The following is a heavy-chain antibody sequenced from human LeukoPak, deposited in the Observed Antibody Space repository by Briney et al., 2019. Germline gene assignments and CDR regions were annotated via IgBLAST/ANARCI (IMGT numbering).Heavy chain of an antibody. CDR2: ISGSGGST. D-gene: IGHD6-13*01. V-gene: IGHV3-23*01. J-gene: IGHJ4*02. CDR3: ASLKAYSSSWYSDDY. Sequence: GGSLRLSCAASGFTFSSYSMNWVRQAPGKGLEWVSAISGSGGSTYYADSVKGRFTISRDNSKNTLYLQMNSLRAEDTAVYYCASLKAYSSSWYSDDYWGQGTLVTVSS. CDR1: GFTFSSYS.